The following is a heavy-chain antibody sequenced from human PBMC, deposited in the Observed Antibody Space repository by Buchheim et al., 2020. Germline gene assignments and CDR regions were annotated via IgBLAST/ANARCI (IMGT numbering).Heavy chain of an antibody. CDR1: GFTFSSYW. J-gene: IGHJ5*02. D-gene: IGHD2-15*01. CDR2: IKQDGSEK. CDR3: ARDPRRVVAASNWFDP. V-gene: IGHV3-7*01. Sequence: EVQLVESGGGLVQPGGSLRLSCAASGFTFSSYWMSWVRQAPGKGLEWVANIKQDGSEKYYVDSVKGRFTISRDNAKNSLYLQMKSLRAEDTAVYYCARDPRRVVAASNWFDPWGQGTL.